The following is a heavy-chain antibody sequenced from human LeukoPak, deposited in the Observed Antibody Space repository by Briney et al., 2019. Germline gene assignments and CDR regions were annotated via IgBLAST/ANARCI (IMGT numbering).Heavy chain of an antibody. CDR2: IKQDGSEK. CDR3: ARLYSSSWYWYFDY. CDR1: GFPFSSYA. Sequence: GGSLRLSCAASGFPFSSYAMSWVRQTPGRGLEWVANIKQDGSEKYYVDSVKGRFTISRDNAKNSLYLQMNSLRAEDTAVYYCARLYSSSWYWYFDYWGQGTLVTVSS. J-gene: IGHJ4*02. V-gene: IGHV3-7*01. D-gene: IGHD6-13*01.